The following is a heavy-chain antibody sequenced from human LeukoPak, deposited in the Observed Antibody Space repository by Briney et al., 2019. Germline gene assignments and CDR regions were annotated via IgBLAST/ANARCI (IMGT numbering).Heavy chain of an antibody. CDR3: ARVGVPAAKTYYMDV. Sequence: ASVKVSCKASGYTFTGYYMHWVRQAPGQGLEWMGWINPNSGGTNYAQKFQGRVTMTRDTSISTAYMELSRLRSDDTAVYYCARVGVPAAKTYYMDVWGKGTTVTVSS. CDR1: GYTFTGYY. D-gene: IGHD2-2*01. V-gene: IGHV1-2*02. J-gene: IGHJ6*03. CDR2: INPNSGGT.